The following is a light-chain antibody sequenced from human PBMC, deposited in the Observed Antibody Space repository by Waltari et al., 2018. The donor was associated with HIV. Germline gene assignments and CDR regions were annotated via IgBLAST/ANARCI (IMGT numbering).Light chain of an antibody. CDR3: QVWDRSYKEAV. CDR2: DDT. Sequence: SYVLTQAPSLSVAPGQTATISCGNIGKYSVQWYRQRPGRAPVLVVFDDTYRSSAVPAGWSGANSGGRATVTIGGVEAGDEAVYYCQVWDRSYKEAVFGGGTQLIVL. CDR1: NIGKYS. V-gene: IGLV3-21*02. J-gene: IGLJ2*01.